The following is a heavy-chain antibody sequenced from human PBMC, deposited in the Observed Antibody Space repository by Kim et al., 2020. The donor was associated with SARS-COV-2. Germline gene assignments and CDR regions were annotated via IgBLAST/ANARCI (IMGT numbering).Heavy chain of an antibody. D-gene: IGHD5-12*01. CDR3: ASPFYSGYAGY. CDR2: ISSSTYI. CDR1: GFSFSDYT. J-gene: IGHJ4*02. V-gene: IGHV3-21*01. Sequence: GGSLRLSCAASGFSFSDYTMNWVRQAPGKGLEWVSSISSSTYIYYADSVKGRFTISRDNAKNSLYLHMNSLRAGDTAVYYCASPFYSGYAGYWGQGTLVTVSS.